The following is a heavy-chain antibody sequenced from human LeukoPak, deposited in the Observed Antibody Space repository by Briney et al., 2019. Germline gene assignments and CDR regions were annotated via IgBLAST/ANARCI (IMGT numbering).Heavy chain of an antibody. Sequence: PSETLSLTCTVSGGSISSYYWSWIRQPPGKGLEWIGYIYYSGSTNYNPSLKSRVTISVDTSKNQFSLKLSSVTAADTAVYYCARVGGSGWYFDYWGKGTLVSVSS. CDR1: GGSISSYY. D-gene: IGHD6-19*01. J-gene: IGHJ4*02. CDR2: IYYSGST. V-gene: IGHV4-59*01. CDR3: ARVGGSGWYFDY.